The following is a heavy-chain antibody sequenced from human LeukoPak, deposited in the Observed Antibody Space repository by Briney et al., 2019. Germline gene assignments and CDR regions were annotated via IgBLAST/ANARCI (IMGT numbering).Heavy chain of an antibody. CDR1: GFTFSSYS. Sequence: PGGSLRLSCAASGFTFSSYSMNWVRQAPGKGLEWASSISSSSSYIYYAVSVKGRFTISRDNAKNSLYLQMNSLRAEDTAVYYCARGGSSSPVDAFDIWGQGTMVTVSS. CDR3: ARGGSSSPVDAFDI. J-gene: IGHJ3*02. V-gene: IGHV3-21*01. CDR2: ISSSSSYI. D-gene: IGHD6-13*01.